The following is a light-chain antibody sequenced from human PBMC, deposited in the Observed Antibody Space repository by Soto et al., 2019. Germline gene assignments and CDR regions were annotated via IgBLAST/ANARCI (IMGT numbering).Light chain of an antibody. CDR2: DVS. CDR3: SSYAGSNNLV. Sequence: QSALTQPPSASGSLGQSVTISCTGTSSDVGGYNYVSWYQQHPGKAPKLLIYDVSHRPSGVPDRFSGSKSGNTASLTVSGLQADDEVDYYCSSYAGSNNLVFGTGTKLTVL. CDR1: SSDVGGYNY. V-gene: IGLV2-8*01. J-gene: IGLJ1*01.